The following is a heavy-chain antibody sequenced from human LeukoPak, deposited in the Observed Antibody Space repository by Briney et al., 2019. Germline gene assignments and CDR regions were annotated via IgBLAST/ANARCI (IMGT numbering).Heavy chain of an antibody. J-gene: IGHJ2*01. D-gene: IGHD5-12*01. CDR1: GGSISSYY. Sequence: SETLSLTCTVSGGSISSYYWSWIRQPPGKGLEWIGYIYYSGSTNYNPSLKSRVTISVDTSKNQFPLKLSSVTAADTAVYYCARDRSGFVWYFDLWGRGTLVTVSS. CDR3: ARDRSGFVWYFDL. CDR2: IYYSGST. V-gene: IGHV4-59*01.